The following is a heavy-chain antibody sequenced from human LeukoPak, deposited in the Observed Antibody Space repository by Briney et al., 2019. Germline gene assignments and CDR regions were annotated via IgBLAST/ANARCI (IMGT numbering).Heavy chain of an antibody. CDR2: IIPIFGTA. D-gene: IGHD3-10*01. CDR3: ARANYHGSGSYCDY. Sequence: SVKVSCKASGGTFSSYAISWVRQAPGQGLEWMGGIIPIFGTANYAQKLQGRVTMTTDTSTTTAYMELRSLRSDDTAVYYCARANYHGSGSYCDYWGQGTLVTVSS. CDR1: GGTFSSYA. V-gene: IGHV1-69*05. J-gene: IGHJ4*02.